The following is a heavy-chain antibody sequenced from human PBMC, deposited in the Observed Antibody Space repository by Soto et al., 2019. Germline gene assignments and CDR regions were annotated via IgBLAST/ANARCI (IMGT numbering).Heavy chain of an antibody. CDR1: GFSFSSYA. J-gene: IGHJ4*02. CDR2: FSDGGSNT. Sequence: EVQLLESGGGLVQPGGSLRLSCAASGFSFSSYAMNWVRQAPGKGLECVSAFSDGGSNTYYTDSVKGRFTISRDNSKNTVFLHMNSLRAEDTAVYYCAILDSSTWYTGYYFDSWGQGTLVTVSS. V-gene: IGHV3-23*01. CDR3: AILDSSTWYTGYYFDS. D-gene: IGHD6-13*01.